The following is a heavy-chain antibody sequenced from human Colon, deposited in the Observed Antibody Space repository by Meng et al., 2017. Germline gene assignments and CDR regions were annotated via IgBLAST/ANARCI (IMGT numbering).Heavy chain of an antibody. CDR1: GGSVSSGSYY. CDR3: ARGASDYDFDY. CDR2: IYYSGST. J-gene: IGHJ4*02. D-gene: IGHD3-22*01. Sequence: QGQPQEQCPGLVRPSETLSLTCTVSGGSVSSGSYYWSWIRQPPGKGLEWIGYIYYSGSTNYNPSLKSRVTISVDTSKNQFSLKLSSVTAADTAVYYCARGASDYDFDYWGQGTLVTVSS. V-gene: IGHV4-61*01.